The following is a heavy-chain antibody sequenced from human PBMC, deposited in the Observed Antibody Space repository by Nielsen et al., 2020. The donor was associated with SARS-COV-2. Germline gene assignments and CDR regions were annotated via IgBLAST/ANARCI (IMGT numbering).Heavy chain of an antibody. V-gene: IGHV3-30*03. CDR1: GFTFSTFG. CDR3: ARIYGDSRGDFDY. Sequence: GESLKISCAASGFTFSTFGMHWVRQVPGKGLEWVAVISYDGSNKFYTDSVKGRFTISRDNSKNTLYLQMNSLRAEDTALYYCARIYGDSRGDFDYWGQGTLVTVSS. CDR2: ISYDGSNK. J-gene: IGHJ4*02. D-gene: IGHD4-17*01.